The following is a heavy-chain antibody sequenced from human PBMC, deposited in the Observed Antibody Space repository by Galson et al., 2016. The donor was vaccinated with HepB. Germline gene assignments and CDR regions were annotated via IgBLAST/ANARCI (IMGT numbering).Heavy chain of an antibody. CDR3: AREYSAFDF. J-gene: IGHJ4*02. CDR1: GGSISSNNW. CDR2: VSDPGIT. V-gene: IGHV4-4*02. Sequence: ETLSLTCVVSGGSISSNNWWSWLRQPPGKGLEWIGFVSDPGITSYNPSLRGRVTISVDTSKNQFSLKLNSLTAADTAIYYCAREYSAFDFWGQGTRVTVSS. D-gene: IGHD2-15*01.